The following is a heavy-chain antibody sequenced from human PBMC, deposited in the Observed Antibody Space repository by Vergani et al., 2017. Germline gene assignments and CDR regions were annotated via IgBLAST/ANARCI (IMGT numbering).Heavy chain of an antibody. CDR1: GYTFTSYY. Sequence: QVQLVQSGAEVKKPGASVKVSCKASGYTFTSYYMHWVRQAPGQGLEWMRIINPSGGSTSYAQKFQGRVTMTRDTSTSTVYMELSSLRSEDTAVYYCARDRSGRQVGATAGAFDIWGRGTMVTVSS. CDR3: ARDRSGRQVGATAGAFDI. D-gene: IGHD1-26*01. V-gene: IGHV1-46*01. CDR2: INPSGGST. J-gene: IGHJ3*02.